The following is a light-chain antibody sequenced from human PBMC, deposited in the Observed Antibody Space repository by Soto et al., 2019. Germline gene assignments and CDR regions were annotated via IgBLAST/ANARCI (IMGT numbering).Light chain of an antibody. Sequence: IQLTQSPSSLSASVGDRVTITCRASQDINSYLAWYQQKPGKAPNLVIYAGTSLQSGVPSRFSGSGSGTEFTLTISSLQPEDFETYYCQQLHVYPSTLGGGPKVDIK. CDR3: QQLHVYPST. CDR2: AGT. CDR1: QDINSY. J-gene: IGKJ4*01. V-gene: IGKV1-9*01.